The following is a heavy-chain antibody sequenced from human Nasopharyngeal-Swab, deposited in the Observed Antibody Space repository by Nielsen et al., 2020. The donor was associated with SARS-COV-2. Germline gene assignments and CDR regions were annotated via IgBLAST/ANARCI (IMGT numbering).Heavy chain of an antibody. CDR1: GGSTSSSSYY. Sequence: SETLSLTCTVSGGSTSSSSYYWGWIRQPPGKGLEWIGSIYYSGSTYYNPSLKSRVTISVDTSKNQFSLKLSSVTAADTAVYYCLSLTVVAGSVDPWGQGTLVTVSS. D-gene: IGHD6-19*01. CDR3: LSLTVVAGSVDP. V-gene: IGHV4-39*01. J-gene: IGHJ5*02. CDR2: IYYSGST.